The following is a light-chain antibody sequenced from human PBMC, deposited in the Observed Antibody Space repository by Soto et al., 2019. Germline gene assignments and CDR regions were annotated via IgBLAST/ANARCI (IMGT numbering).Light chain of an antibody. Sequence: EIVLTQSPGTLYFSPGEGATLSCRASQGVSSSYLAWYQHKPGQAPRLLIYGASSRASGIPDRFSGSGSGTDFTLTINRLEPEDFAVYYCQQYVASVTFGPGTKVDLK. CDR3: QQYVASVT. CDR2: GAS. J-gene: IGKJ3*01. CDR1: QGVSSSY. V-gene: IGKV3-20*01.